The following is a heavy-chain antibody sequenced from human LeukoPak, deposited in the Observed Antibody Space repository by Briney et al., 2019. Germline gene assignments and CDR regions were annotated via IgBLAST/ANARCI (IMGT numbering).Heavy chain of an antibody. Sequence: ASVKVSCKASGYTFTGYYMHWVRQAPGQGLEWMGGINPNSGGTNYAQKFQGRVTMTRDTSISTAYMELSRLRSDDTAVYYCARSPTLLDWFDPWGQGTLVTVSS. J-gene: IGHJ5*02. CDR1: GYTFTGYY. V-gene: IGHV1-2*02. CDR3: ARSPTLLDWFDP. CDR2: INPNSGGT.